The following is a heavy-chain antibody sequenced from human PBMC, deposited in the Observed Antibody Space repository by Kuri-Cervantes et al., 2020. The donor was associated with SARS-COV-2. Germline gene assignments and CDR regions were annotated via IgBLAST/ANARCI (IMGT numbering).Heavy chain of an antibody. Sequence: GESLKISCAASGFTFDDYGMSWVRQAPGKGLEWVSGINWNGGSTGYADSVKGRFTISRDNAKNSLYLQMNSLRAEDTALYHCARVSRSPITWTHEYSSSWSHYYYYMDVWGKGTTVTVSS. CDR3: ARVSRSPITWTHEYSSSWSHYYYYMDV. V-gene: IGHV3-20*01. D-gene: IGHD6-6*01. CDR2: INWNGGST. J-gene: IGHJ6*03. CDR1: GFTFDDYG.